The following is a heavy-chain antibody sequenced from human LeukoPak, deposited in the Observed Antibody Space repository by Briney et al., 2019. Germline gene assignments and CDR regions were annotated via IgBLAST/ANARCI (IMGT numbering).Heavy chain of an antibody. D-gene: IGHD3-22*01. CDR1: GFTFSSYS. CDR2: IRSSSSYI. J-gene: IGHJ4*02. V-gene: IGHV3-21*01. CDR3: ARGSSSGYYYFDY. Sequence: PGGSLRLSCAASGFTFSSYSMNWVRQAPGKGLEWVSSIRSSSSYIYYADSVKGRFTISRDNAKNSLYLQMNSLRAEDTAVYYCARGSSSGYYYFDYWGQGTLVTVSS.